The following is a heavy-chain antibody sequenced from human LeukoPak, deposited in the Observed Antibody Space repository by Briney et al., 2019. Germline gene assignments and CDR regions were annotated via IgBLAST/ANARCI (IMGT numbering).Heavy chain of an antibody. V-gene: IGHV6-1*01. J-gene: IGHJ3*02. CDR1: GDSVSSNRAA. CDR3: ASERAYGSNWYDAFDI. CDR2: TYYRSKWYN. D-gene: IGHD6-13*01. Sequence: SQTLSLTCAISGDSVSSNRAAWNWIRQSPSRGLEWLGRTYYRSKWYNDYAVSVKSRITINPDTSKNQFSLQLNSVTPEDTAVYYCASERAYGSNWYDAFDIWGQGTMVTVSS.